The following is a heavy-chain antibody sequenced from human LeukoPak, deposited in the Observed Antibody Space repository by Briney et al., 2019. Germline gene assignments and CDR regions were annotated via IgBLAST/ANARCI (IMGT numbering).Heavy chain of an antibody. CDR2: INPSGGST. D-gene: IGHD6-19*01. CDR1: GYTFTNYY. CDR3: ARGLPVYSSGRLHYYYGMDV. V-gene: IGHV1-46*01. J-gene: IGHJ6*04. Sequence: ASVKVSCKASGYTFTNYYVHWVRQAPGQGLEWMGIINPSGGSTSYAEKFQGRVTMTRDTSTSTVYMELSSLRSEDTAVYYCARGLPVYSSGRLHYYYGMDVWGKGTTVTVSS.